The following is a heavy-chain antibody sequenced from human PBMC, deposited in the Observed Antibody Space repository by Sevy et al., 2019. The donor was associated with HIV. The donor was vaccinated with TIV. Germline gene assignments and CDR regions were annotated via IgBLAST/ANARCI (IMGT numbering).Heavy chain of an antibody. J-gene: IGHJ6*02. Sequence: GGSLRLSCAASGFAFDDYAMHWVRQVPGKGLEWISGISWNSATIGYADSVKGRFTISRDNAKNSLFLQMNSLRAEDTALYYCAKHMGGIETFDYYSYYGMDVWGQGTTVTVSS. CDR1: GFAFDDYA. V-gene: IGHV3-9*01. CDR2: ISWNSATI. CDR3: AKHMGGIETFDYYSYYGMDV. D-gene: IGHD2-21*01.